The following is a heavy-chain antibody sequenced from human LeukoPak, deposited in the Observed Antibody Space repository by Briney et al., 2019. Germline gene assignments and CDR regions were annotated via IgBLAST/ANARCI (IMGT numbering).Heavy chain of an antibody. CDR2: IIPILGIA. J-gene: IGHJ3*02. Sequence: ASVKVSCKASGGTFSSYAINWVRQAPGQGLEWMGRIIPILGIANYAQKFQGRVTITADKSTSTAYMELSRLRSEDTAVYYCARGPDSSSWYRGGAFDMWGQETMVTVSS. V-gene: IGHV1-69*04. CDR1: GGTFSSYA. D-gene: IGHD6-13*01. CDR3: ARGPDSSSWYRGGAFDM.